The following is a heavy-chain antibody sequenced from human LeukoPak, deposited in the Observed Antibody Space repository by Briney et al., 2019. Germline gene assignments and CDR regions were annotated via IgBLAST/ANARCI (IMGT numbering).Heavy chain of an antibody. Sequence: GGSLRLSCAASGFTVSSNYMSWVRQAPGKGLEWVSVIYSGGSTYYADSVKGRFTISRHSSKNTLYLQMNSLRAEDTAVYYCARVLDPYYDSPGWFDPWGQGTLVTVSS. CDR1: GFTVSSNY. D-gene: IGHD3-22*01. CDR2: IYSGGST. V-gene: IGHV3-53*04. J-gene: IGHJ5*02. CDR3: ARVLDPYYDSPGWFDP.